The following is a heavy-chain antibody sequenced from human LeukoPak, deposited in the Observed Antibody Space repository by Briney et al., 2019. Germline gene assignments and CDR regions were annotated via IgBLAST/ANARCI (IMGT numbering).Heavy chain of an antibody. Sequence: GGSLRLSCAASGFTFSDHYMDWVRQAPGRGLEWVGRTRNKANSYTTEYAASVKGRFTISRDDSKNSLYLQMNSLKTEDTAVYYCASSGYSYGRYYFDYWGKGTLVTVSP. CDR1: GFTFSDHY. CDR2: TRNKANSYTT. CDR3: ASSGYSYGRYYFDY. D-gene: IGHD5-18*01. J-gene: IGHJ4*02. V-gene: IGHV3-72*01.